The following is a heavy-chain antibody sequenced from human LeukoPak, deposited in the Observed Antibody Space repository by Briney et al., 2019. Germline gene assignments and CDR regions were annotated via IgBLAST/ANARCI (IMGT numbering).Heavy chain of an antibody. J-gene: IGHJ4*02. Sequence: GGSLRLSCAASGFTFSSYAMSWVRQAPGKGLEWVSAISGSGGSTYYADSVKGRFTISRDNSKNTLYLQMNSLRAEDTAVYYCAKGSDFWSGYFLDYWGQGTLVTVSS. D-gene: IGHD3-3*01. CDR1: GFTFSSYA. V-gene: IGHV3-23*01. CDR3: AKGSDFWSGYFLDY. CDR2: ISGSGGST.